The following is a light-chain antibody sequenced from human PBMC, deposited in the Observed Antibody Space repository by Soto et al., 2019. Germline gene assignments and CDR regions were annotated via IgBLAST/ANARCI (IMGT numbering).Light chain of an antibody. J-gene: IGLJ3*02. Sequence: QSALTQPPSVSGAPGQSVTMSCTGNDSNIGAGFDVHWYRLLPGTAPKLVIFGTNNRPSGVPDRFSGSKSGTSASLAITGLQAEDEGDYYCHSYDSGLTVMFGGGTKVTVL. CDR1: DSNIGAGFD. V-gene: IGLV1-40*01. CDR3: HSYDSGLTVM. CDR2: GTN.